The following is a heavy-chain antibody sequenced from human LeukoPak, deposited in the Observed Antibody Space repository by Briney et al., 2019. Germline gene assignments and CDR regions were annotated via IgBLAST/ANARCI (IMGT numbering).Heavy chain of an antibody. Sequence: AASVKVSCKASGCTFSSYTISWVRQARGQGLEWMGGIIPIFGTANYAQKLQGRVTITADDSTSTAYMQLSSLRSEGTAVYYCARPNDFWSGSPFDPWGQGTLVTVSS. CDR1: GCTFSSYT. D-gene: IGHD3-3*01. V-gene: IGHV1-69*01. J-gene: IGHJ5*02. CDR3: ARPNDFWSGSPFDP. CDR2: IIPIFGTA.